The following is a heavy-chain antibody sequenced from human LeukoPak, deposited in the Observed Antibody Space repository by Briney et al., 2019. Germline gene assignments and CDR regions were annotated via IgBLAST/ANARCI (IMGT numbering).Heavy chain of an antibody. CDR2: IYTSGST. D-gene: IGHD6-13*01. CDR1: GGSISSYY. Sequence: SSETLSLTCTVSGGSISSYYWSWIRQPAGKGLEWIGRIYTSGSTNYNPSLKSRVTMSVDTSKNQFSLKLSSVTAADTAVYYCARDRRSIAAAGNWYFDYWGQGTLVTVSS. J-gene: IGHJ4*02. V-gene: IGHV4-4*07. CDR3: ARDRRSIAAAGNWYFDY.